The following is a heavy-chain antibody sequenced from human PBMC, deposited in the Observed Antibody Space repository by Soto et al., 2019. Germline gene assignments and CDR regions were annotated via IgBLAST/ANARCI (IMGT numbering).Heavy chain of an antibody. CDR2: IRSKAYGGTT. J-gene: IGHJ4*02. D-gene: IGHD1-26*01. Sequence: GGSLRLSCTASGFTFGDYAMSWFRQAPGKGLEWVGFIRSKAYGGTTEYAASVKGRFTISRDDSKSIAYLQMNSLKTEDTAVYYCTRDSRGATFDYWGQGTLVTVSS. CDR1: GFTFGDYA. V-gene: IGHV3-49*03. CDR3: TRDSRGATFDY.